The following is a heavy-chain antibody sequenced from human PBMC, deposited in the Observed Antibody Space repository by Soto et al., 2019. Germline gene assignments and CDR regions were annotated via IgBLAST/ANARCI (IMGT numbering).Heavy chain of an antibody. CDR1: GYTFTSYD. Sequence: GASVKVSCKASGYTFTSYDINWVRQATGQGLEWMGWMNPNSGNTGYAQKFQGRVTMTRNTSISTAYMELSSLRSEDTAVYYCARGMGYCSGGSCYLNWFDPWGQGTLVTVSS. CDR3: ARGMGYCSGGSCYLNWFDP. J-gene: IGHJ5*02. V-gene: IGHV1-8*01. CDR2: MNPNSGNT. D-gene: IGHD2-15*01.